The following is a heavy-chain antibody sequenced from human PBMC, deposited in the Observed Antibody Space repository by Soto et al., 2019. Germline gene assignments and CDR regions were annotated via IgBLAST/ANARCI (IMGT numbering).Heavy chain of an antibody. V-gene: IGHV1-8*01. CDR2: INPNTGNT. CDR1: GYTNTSDD. D-gene: IGHD2-2*01. CDR3: ARSGPARYCSTTSCRVSDY. Sequence: PVNLYWGSAGYTNTSDDSNWLRKATRQGLEWMGWINPNTGNTDFAQKFQGRVTMTRNTSISTAYMELRRLRSEDTAIYHCARSGPARYCSTTSCRVSDYWRQGTLVTVSP. J-gene: IGHJ4*02.